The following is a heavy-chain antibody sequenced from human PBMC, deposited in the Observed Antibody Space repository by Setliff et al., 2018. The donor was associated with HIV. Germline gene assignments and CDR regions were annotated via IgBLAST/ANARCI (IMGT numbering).Heavy chain of an antibody. J-gene: IGHJ4*02. CDR1: GYIFSNYY. CDR3: MRRESDYGTKAGFRY. CDR2: INPSGAGT. Sequence: RASVKVSCKPSGYIFSNYYLHWVRQGPGQGLEWMGLINPSGAGTSYAQKFEGRVTMTRDTSTDTVYMELSSLKSDDTAVYYCMRRESDYGTKAGFRYWGQGTLVTVSS. V-gene: IGHV1-46*01. D-gene: IGHD4-17*01.